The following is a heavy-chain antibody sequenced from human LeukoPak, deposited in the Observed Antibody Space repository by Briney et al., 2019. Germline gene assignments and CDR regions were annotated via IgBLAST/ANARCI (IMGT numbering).Heavy chain of an antibody. Sequence: GGSLRLSCAASGFTFSSYAMHWVRQAPGKGLEWVAVISYDGSNKYYADSVKGRFTISRDNSKNTLYLQMNSLRAEDTAVYYCARAISLKYQLLDYWGQGTLVTVSS. J-gene: IGHJ4*02. D-gene: IGHD2-2*01. CDR1: GFTFSSYA. CDR3: ARAISLKYQLLDY. V-gene: IGHV3-30-3*01. CDR2: ISYDGSNK.